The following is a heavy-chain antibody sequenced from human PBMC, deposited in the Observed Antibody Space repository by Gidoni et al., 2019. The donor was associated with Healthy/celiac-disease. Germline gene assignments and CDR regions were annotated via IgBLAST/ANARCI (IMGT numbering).Heavy chain of an antibody. CDR3: AREDSGSYSGAAFDI. D-gene: IGHD1-26*01. J-gene: IGHJ3*02. V-gene: IGHV4-39*07. CDR1: GGPISSSSYY. Sequence: QLQLQESGPGLVKPSETLSLTCTVSGGPISSSSYYWGWIRQPPGKGLEWIGSIYYSGSTYYNPSLKSRVTISVDTSKNQFSLKLSSVTAADTAVYYCAREDSGSYSGAAFDIWGQGTMVTVSS. CDR2: IYYSGST.